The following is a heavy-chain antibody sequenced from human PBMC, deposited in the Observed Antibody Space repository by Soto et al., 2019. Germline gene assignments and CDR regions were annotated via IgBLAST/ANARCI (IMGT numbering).Heavy chain of an antibody. CDR2: INHSGST. Sequence: QVQLQQWGAGLLKPSETLSLTCAVYGGSFSGYYWSWIRQPPGKGLEWIGEINHSGSTNYNPSLKSRVPISVDTSKNQVSLKLSSVTAADTAVYYCASGWIQPDYWGQGTLVTVSS. V-gene: IGHV4-34*01. D-gene: IGHD5-18*01. CDR1: GGSFSGYY. J-gene: IGHJ4*02. CDR3: ASGWIQPDY.